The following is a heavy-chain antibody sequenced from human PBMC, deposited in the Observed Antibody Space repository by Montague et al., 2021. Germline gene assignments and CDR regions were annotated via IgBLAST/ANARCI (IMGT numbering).Heavy chain of an antibody. CDR3: AKGGTTAMTPSSA. J-gene: IGHJ5*01. V-gene: IGHV3-7*01. Sequence: SLRLSCAASGFVFSSYWMTWVRRAPGKGLEWVANIKQDGFEKYYVESVRGRFTISRDNDKDSLYLQMNSLGVEGTAMYYCAKGGTTAMTPSSAWGHGTLVTVSS. CDR1: GFVFSSYW. D-gene: IGHD4-17*01. CDR2: IKQDGFEK.